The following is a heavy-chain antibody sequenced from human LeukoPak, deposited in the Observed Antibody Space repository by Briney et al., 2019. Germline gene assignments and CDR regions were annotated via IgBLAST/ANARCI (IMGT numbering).Heavy chain of an antibody. V-gene: IGHV3-11*01. CDR1: GFTFSDYY. CDR3: ARDTDFDWLFTIDY. Sequence: GGSLRLSCAASGFTFSDYYMSWIRQAPGKGLEWVSYISSSGSTIYYADSVKGRFTIFRDNAKNSLYLQMNSLRAEDTAVYYCARDTDFDWLFTIDYWGQGTLVTVSS. D-gene: IGHD3-9*01. CDR2: ISSSGSTI. J-gene: IGHJ4*02.